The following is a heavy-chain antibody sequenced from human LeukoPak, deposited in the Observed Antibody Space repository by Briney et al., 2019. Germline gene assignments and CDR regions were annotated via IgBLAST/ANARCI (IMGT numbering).Heavy chain of an antibody. CDR2: IKQDGSEI. J-gene: IGHJ4*02. V-gene: IGHV3-7*01. Sequence: SGGSPRLSCAASGFTFSHFWMKWVRQAPGKELEWVGYIKQDGSEIHYVASVRGRFTISRDNAKNSLYLQMNSLRAEDTAVYYCTRAFSGSFDYWGQGTLVTVSS. CDR3: TRAFSGSFDY. CDR1: GFTFSHFW. D-gene: IGHD1-26*01.